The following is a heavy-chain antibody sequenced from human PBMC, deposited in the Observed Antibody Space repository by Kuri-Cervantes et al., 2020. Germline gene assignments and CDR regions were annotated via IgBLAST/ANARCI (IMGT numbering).Heavy chain of an antibody. J-gene: IGHJ4*02. Sequence: GESLKISCAASGFTFSSYWMHWVRQAPGKGLVWVSRINSDGSSTSYADSVKGRFTISRDNAKNTLYLQMNSLRAEDTAVYYCARGLEDVWGSYPDYWGQGTLVTVSS. V-gene: IGHV3-74*01. CDR3: ARGLEDVWGSYPDY. CDR1: GFTFSSYW. D-gene: IGHD3-16*01. CDR2: INSDGSST.